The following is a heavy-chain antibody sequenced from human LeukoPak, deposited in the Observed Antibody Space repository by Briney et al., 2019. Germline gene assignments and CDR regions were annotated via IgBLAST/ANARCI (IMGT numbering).Heavy chain of an antibody. J-gene: IGHJ3*01. CDR2: IIPIFGTA. CDR1: GGTFSSYA. Sequence: GASVKVSCKASGGTFSSYAISWVRQAPGQGLEWMGGIIPIFGTANYAQKFQGRVTITADESTSTAYMELSSLRSEDTAVYYCARGDESSFSDGPNAFDVWGQGTMVTVSS. V-gene: IGHV1-69*13. CDR3: ARGDESSFSDGPNAFDV. D-gene: IGHD2/OR15-2a*01.